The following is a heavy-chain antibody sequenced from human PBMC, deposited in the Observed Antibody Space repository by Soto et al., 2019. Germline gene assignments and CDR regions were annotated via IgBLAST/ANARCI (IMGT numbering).Heavy chain of an antibody. J-gene: IGHJ6*02. Sequence: QVQLRESGPGLVKPSETLSLTCTVSGASVSTDGYYWSWIRQPPGTTLEWIGYVYYSGSSGYNPSLKSRVTISIDTSISQFSLKVNSVTAADTAVYYCARGRSMDVWGQGTTVTVSS. CDR3: ARGRSMDV. CDR1: GASVSTDGYY. CDR2: VYYSGSS. V-gene: IGHV4-61*08.